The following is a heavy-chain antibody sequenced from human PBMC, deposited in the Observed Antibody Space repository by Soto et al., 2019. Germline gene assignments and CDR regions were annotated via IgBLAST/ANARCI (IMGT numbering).Heavy chain of an antibody. Sequence: EVQLVESGGGSIQTGGSLRLSCAASGFTFSSYNMNWVRQAPGKGLEWISYISSTGSTKYYADSVKGRFTTSRDNAKNSLFLQMNSLRDEDTAVYYCAREARGFDYWGQGTLVTVSS. V-gene: IGHV3-48*02. CDR1: GFTFSSYN. CDR2: ISSTGSTK. D-gene: IGHD3-10*01. CDR3: AREARGFDY. J-gene: IGHJ4*02.